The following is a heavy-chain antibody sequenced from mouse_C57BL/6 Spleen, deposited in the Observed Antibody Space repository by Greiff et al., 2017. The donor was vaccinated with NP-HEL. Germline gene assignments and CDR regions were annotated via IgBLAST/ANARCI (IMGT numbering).Heavy chain of an antibody. Sequence: EVQLVESGAELVRPGSSVKMSCKTSGYTFTSYGINWVKQRPGQGLEWIGYIYIGNGYTEYNEKFKGKATLTSDTSSSTAYMQLSSLTSEDSAIYFCARVTTVVASYAMDYWGQGTSVTVSS. CDR1: GYTFTSYG. D-gene: IGHD1-1*01. CDR2: IYIGNGYT. CDR3: ARVTTVVASYAMDY. V-gene: IGHV1-58*01. J-gene: IGHJ4*01.